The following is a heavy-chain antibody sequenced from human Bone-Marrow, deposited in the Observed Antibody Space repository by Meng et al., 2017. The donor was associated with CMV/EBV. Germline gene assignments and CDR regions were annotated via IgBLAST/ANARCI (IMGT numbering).Heavy chain of an antibody. CDR3: ARDLNYYGSGEKQGGMAV. Sequence: GESLKISCAASGFTFSSYWMSWVRQAPGKGLEWVANIKQDGSEKYYVDSVKGRFTISRDNAKNSLYLQMNSLRAEDTAVYYCARDLNYYGSGEKQGGMAVCGQGTTLTVSS. V-gene: IGHV3-7*01. J-gene: IGHJ6*02. CDR1: GFTFSSYW. D-gene: IGHD3-10*01. CDR2: IKQDGSEK.